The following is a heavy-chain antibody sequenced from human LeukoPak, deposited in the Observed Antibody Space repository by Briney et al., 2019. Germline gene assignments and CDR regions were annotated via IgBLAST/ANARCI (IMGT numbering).Heavy chain of an antibody. CDR1: GFTFSSYI. CDR2: LSFMSIYI. D-gene: IGHD3-10*01. J-gene: IGHJ4*02. V-gene: IGHV3-21*06. CDR3: AKVAKYYYGSETYYFFEH. Sequence: GGSLRLSCAASGFTFSSYIMNWVRQAPGKGLEWVSSLSFMSIYIYYANSMEGRFTISRDNAKNSLYLQMNSLRAEETAVYYCAKVAKYYYGSETYYFFEHWGQGTPVTASS.